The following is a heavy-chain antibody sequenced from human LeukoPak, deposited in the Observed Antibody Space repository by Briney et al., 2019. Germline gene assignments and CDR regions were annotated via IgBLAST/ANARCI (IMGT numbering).Heavy chain of an antibody. CDR1: GGSISSGGYY. V-gene: IGHV4-30-2*01. D-gene: IGHD4-23*01. CDR3: ASVKVVRGYGGTPRVWFDP. CDR2: IYHSGST. Sequence: SQTLSLTCTVSGGSISSGGYYWSWIRQPPGKGLEWIGYIYHSGSTYYNPSLKSRVTISVDRSKNQFSLKLSSVTAADTAVYYCASVKVVRGYGGTPRVWFDPWGQGTLVTVSS. J-gene: IGHJ5*02.